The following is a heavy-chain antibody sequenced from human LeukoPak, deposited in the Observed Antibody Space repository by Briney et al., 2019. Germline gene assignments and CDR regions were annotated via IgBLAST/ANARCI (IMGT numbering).Heavy chain of an antibody. CDR2: ISYDGSNK. V-gene: IGHV3-30-3*01. CDR1: GFTFSSYA. CDR3: ARDFRRKIAAAGIGSFDI. Sequence: GGSLRLSCAASGFTFSSYAMHWVRQAPGKGLEWVAVISYDGSNKYYADSVKGRFTISRDNSKNTLYLQMNSLRAEDTAVYYCARDFRRKIAAAGIGSFDIWGQGTMVTVSS. D-gene: IGHD6-13*01. J-gene: IGHJ3*02.